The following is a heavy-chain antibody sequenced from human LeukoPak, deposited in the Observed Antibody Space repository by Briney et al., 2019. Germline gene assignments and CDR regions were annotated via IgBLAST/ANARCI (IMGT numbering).Heavy chain of an antibody. CDR2: IKEDGSET. CDR3: ARTTYGDY. J-gene: IGHJ4*02. D-gene: IGHD1-1*01. CDR1: GFTFSSYE. V-gene: IGHV3-7*02. Sequence: PGGSLRLSCAASGFTFSSYEMNWVRQAPRKGLEWAAAIKEDGSETYYVDSVKGRFTISRDNAKNSLYLQMSSLRVEDTAVYYCARTTYGDYWGQGTLVTVSS.